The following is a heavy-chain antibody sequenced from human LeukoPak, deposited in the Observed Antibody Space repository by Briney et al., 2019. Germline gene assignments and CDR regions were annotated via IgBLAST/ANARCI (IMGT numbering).Heavy chain of an antibody. CDR2: IYYSGST. V-gene: IGHV4-59*08. D-gene: IGHD2-15*01. J-gene: IGHJ4*02. CDR1: GGSISSYY. CDR3: ARLNCSGGSCYLDH. Sequence: PSETLSLTCTVSGGSISSYYWSWIRQPPGKGLEWIGYIYYSGSTNYNPSLKSRVTISVDTSKNQFSLKLSSVTAADTAVYYCARLNCSGGSCYLDHWGQGTLVTVSS.